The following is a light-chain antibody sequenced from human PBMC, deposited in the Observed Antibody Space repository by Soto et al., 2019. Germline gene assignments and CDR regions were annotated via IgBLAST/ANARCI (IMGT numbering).Light chain of an antibody. J-gene: IGKJ1*01. V-gene: IGKV1-6*01. CDR2: AAS. Sequence: AIQMNQSPSSLSAYVGDRVAISCRASQDIRNTLAWYQQKPGEAPKLLIFAASNLQSGVPSRFSGSGSVTDFTLAITGLQPEDFATYYCLQYYNFSWTFGQGTNVDI. CDR1: QDIRNT. CDR3: LQYYNFSWT.